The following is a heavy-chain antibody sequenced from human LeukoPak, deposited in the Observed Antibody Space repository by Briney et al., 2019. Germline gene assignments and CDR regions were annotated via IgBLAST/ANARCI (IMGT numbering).Heavy chain of an antibody. J-gene: IGHJ4*02. Sequence: VASVKVSCKASGYTFTSYAMNWVRQAPGQGLEWMGWINTNTGNPTYAQGFTGRFVFSLDTSVSTAYLQISSLKAEDTAVYYCARSDTMVRGVIMKYDYWGQGTLVTVSS. D-gene: IGHD3-10*01. CDR3: ARSDTMVRGVIMKYDY. CDR1: GYTFTSYA. V-gene: IGHV7-4-1*02. CDR2: INTNTGNP.